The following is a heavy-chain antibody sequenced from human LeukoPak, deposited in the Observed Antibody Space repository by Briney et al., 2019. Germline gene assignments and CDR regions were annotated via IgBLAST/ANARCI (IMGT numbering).Heavy chain of an antibody. CDR1: GESFDGFY. CDR2: INYSGMT. V-gene: IGHV4-34*01. J-gene: IGHJ5*02. Sequence: SETLSLTCAVYGESFDGFYWNWIRQPPGKGLEWIGEINYSGMTNCNPALMTRVAISADSSKRQFSLDLTSVTAADTAVYYCAIRLATSRLATATTWFDPWGQGTLVSVSS. CDR3: AIRLATSRLATATTWFDP. D-gene: IGHD2-2*01.